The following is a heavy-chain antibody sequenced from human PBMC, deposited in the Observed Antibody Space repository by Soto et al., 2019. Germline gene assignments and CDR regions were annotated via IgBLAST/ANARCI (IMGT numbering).Heavy chain of an antibody. Sequence: QVQLVESGGGVVQPGASLRLSCAASGFRFSGFAMHWVRQAPGKGLEWVAVTSFDASENFYVDSVKGRFSISRDDSHNTVFLQMNGLRPEDMGIYYCARDLGGYVHLWDKSNYWGQGTLVNVSS. CDR1: GFRFSGFA. CDR3: ARDLGGYVHLWDKSNY. D-gene: IGHD5-12*01. J-gene: IGHJ4*02. CDR2: TSFDASEN. V-gene: IGHV3-30*04.